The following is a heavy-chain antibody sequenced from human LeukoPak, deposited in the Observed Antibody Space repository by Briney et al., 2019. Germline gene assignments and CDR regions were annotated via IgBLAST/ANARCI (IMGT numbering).Heavy chain of an antibody. J-gene: IGHJ4*02. Sequence: ASVKVSCKASGYTFTGYYMHWVRQAPGQGLELMGRINPNSGGTNYAQKFQGRVTMTRDTSISTAYMELSRLRSDDTAVYYCARAPVTTVTTTADYWGQGTLVTVSS. V-gene: IGHV1-2*06. D-gene: IGHD4-11*01. CDR2: INPNSGGT. CDR3: ARAPVTTVTTTADY. CDR1: GYTFTGYY.